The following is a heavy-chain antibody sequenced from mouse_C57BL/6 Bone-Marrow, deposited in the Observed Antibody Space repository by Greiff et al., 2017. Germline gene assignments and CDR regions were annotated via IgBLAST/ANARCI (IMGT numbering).Heavy chain of an antibody. J-gene: IGHJ2*01. CDR1: GYTFTSYW. D-gene: IGHD2-1*01. CDR3: ARSYGNYRYYFDD. CDR2: IDPSDSYT. V-gene: IGHV1-69*01. Sequence: QVQLQQPGAELVMPGASVKLSCKASGYTFTSYWMHWVKQRPGQGLEWIGEIDPSDSYTNYNQKFKGKSTLTVDKSSSTAYMQLSSLTSEDSAVYYCARSYGNYRYYFDDWGQGTTLTVSS.